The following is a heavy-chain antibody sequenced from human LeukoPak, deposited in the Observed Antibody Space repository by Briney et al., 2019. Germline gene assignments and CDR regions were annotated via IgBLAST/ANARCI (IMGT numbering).Heavy chain of an antibody. CDR1: GGSISSSSYY. CDR2: IYYSGST. Sequence: SETLSLTCTVSGGSISSSSYYWGCIRQPPGKGLEWIGSIYYSGSTYYNPSLKSRVTISVDTSKNQFSLKLSSVTAADTAVRYCATTYSSSPNWFDPWGQGTLVTVSS. D-gene: IGHD6-13*01. CDR3: ATTYSSSPNWFDP. V-gene: IGHV4-39*07. J-gene: IGHJ5*02.